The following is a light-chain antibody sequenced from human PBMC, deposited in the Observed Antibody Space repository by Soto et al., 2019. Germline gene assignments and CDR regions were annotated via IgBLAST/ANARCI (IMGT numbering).Light chain of an antibody. CDR3: AAWDVSLVV. CDR1: SSNIGTNT. CDR2: SDN. V-gene: IGLV1-44*01. Sequence: LTQPPSASGTPGQRVTISCSGSSSNIGTNTVIWYQQLPGAAPKLLIYSDNQRPSGVPDRFSGSKSGTSASLAISGLQSEDEADYYCAAWDVSLVVFGGGTKVTVL. J-gene: IGLJ2*01.